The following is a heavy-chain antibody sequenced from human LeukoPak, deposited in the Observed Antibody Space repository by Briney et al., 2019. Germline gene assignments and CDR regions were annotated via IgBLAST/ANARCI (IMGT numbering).Heavy chain of an antibody. V-gene: IGHV3-30*04. CDR1: GFTFSSYA. J-gene: IGHJ3*02. Sequence: GGSLRLSCAASGFTFSSYAMHWVRQAPGKGLEWVAVISYDGSNKYYADSVKGRFTISRDNSKNTLYLQMNSLRAEDTAVYYCGRDTASGSYSGDAFDIWGQGTMVTVSS. D-gene: IGHD1-26*01. CDR2: ISYDGSNK. CDR3: GRDTASGSYSGDAFDI.